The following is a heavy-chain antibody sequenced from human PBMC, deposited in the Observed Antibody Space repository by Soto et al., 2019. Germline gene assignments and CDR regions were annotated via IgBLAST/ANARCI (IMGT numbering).Heavy chain of an antibody. CDR1: GVSISSGGYY. D-gene: IGHD3-22*01. J-gene: IGHJ4*02. Sequence: PSDTLSLTSTVSGVSISSGGYYWSWIRQHPGKGLEWIGYIYYSGSTYYNPSLKSRVTISIDTSKNQFSLKLLSVGAADTVVSCCARAKGDTYCYDSSGYSLFDYWGQRPMVTVSS. CDR2: IYYSGST. V-gene: IGHV4-31*03. CDR3: ARAKGDTYCYDSSGYSLFDY.